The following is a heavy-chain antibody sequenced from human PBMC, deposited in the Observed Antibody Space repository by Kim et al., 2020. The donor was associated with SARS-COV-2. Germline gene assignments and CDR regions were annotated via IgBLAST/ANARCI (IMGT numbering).Heavy chain of an antibody. CDR2: INHSGST. D-gene: IGHD6-13*01. Sequence: SETLSLTCAVYGGSFSGYYWSWIRQPPGKGLEWIGEINHSGSTNYNPSLKSRVTISVDTSKNQFSLKLSSVTAADTAVYYCARGLGRGVLGYGSSWYRGGMDVWGQGTTVTVSS. J-gene: IGHJ6*02. CDR1: GGSFSGYY. V-gene: IGHV4-34*01. CDR3: ARGLGRGVLGYGSSWYRGGMDV.